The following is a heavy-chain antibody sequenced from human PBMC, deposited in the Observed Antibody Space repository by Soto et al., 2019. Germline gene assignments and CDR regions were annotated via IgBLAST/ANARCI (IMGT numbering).Heavy chain of an antibody. J-gene: IGHJ4*02. CDR1: GGSISNSHY. CDR2: ISHSGSV. D-gene: IGHD6-19*01. CDR3: ARSFGWYAIDY. Sequence: QVLLQESGPGLVQPSGTLSLSCAVSGGSISNSHYWGWVRQPPGKGLEWVGDISHSGSVNYNPSLKSRVTISIDKSNNQFSLKLSSVTDADTAVYYCARSFGWYAIDYWGQGTLVIVSS. V-gene: IGHV4-4*02.